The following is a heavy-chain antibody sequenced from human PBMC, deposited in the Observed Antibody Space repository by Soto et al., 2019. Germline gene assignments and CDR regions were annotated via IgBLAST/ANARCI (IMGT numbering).Heavy chain of an antibody. J-gene: IGHJ5*02. CDR1: GGSISSSSYY. V-gene: IGHV4-39*01. CDR3: ARLLGYSGYDYFWFDP. Sequence: SETLSLTCTVSGGSISSSSYYWGWIRQPPGKGLEWIGSIYYSGSTYYNPSLKSRVTISVDTSKNQFSLKLSSVTAADTALYYCARLLGYSGYDYFWFDPWGQGTLVTVSS. CDR2: IYYSGST. D-gene: IGHD5-12*01.